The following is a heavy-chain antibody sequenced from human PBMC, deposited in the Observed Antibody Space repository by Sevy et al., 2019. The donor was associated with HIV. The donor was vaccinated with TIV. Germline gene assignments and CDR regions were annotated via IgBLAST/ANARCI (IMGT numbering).Heavy chain of an antibody. J-gene: IGHJ4*02. CDR3: ARLRWPEAHFDY. D-gene: IGHD2-15*01. CDR2: IYSSGNT. Sequence: SETLSLTCTVSNDSVSSGTFHWSWIRQPPQKGLEWIGYIYSSGNTNYNPSLKSRVTISVDTSKNQFSLRLNSVTAADTAVYYCARLRWPEAHFDYWGQGTLVTVSS. CDR1: NDSVSSGTFH. V-gene: IGHV4-61*01.